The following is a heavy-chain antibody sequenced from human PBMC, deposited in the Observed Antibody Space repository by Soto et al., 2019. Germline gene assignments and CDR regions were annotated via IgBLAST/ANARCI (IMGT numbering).Heavy chain of an antibody. D-gene: IGHD2-2*02. CDR1: GVKIGDYA. J-gene: IGHJ6*02. Sequence: EVQVADSGGGLIQPGRSLRLSCTTSGVKIGDYALNWVRQAPGKGLEWVGFMRSKVYGGATEFAASVEGRFRMSRDDFRGIAYLEMNSLKTEDTGVYYCARYGPVTTAIRLSGMDVWGQGTTVTVSS. CDR2: MRSKVYGGAT. V-gene: IGHV3-49*04. CDR3: ARYGPVTTAIRLSGMDV.